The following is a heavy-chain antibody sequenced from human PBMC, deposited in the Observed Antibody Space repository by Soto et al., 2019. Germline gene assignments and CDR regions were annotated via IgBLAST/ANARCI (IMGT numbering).Heavy chain of an antibody. V-gene: IGHV3-23*01. J-gene: IGHJ4*02. Sequence: XGSLSLSCVAAGFTFGSRAMSWVRQAPGEGLEWVSTITDSGGDTKYADSVRGRFTISRDNSKNTLYLQMSSLRAEDSAVYYCARGSKESYPGSRIFDFWGRGHRVTVSS. D-gene: IGHD3-10*01. CDR2: ITDSGGDT. CDR1: GFTFGSRA. CDR3: ARGSKESYPGSRIFDF.